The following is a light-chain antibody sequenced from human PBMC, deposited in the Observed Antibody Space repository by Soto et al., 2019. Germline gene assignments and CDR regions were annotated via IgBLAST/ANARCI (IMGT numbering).Light chain of an antibody. J-gene: IGLJ2*01. CDR3: AAWEGSLNGVV. V-gene: IGLV1-44*01. CDR1: SSNIGSKT. Sequence: QSVLTQPPSASGTPGQRVTRSCSGSSSNIGSKTVNWYQQLPGTAHKLLIYSNNQRPSGVPDRFSGSKSGTSAALANSGLQSENEADYYCAAWEGSLNGVVFGGGTTLTVL. CDR2: SNN.